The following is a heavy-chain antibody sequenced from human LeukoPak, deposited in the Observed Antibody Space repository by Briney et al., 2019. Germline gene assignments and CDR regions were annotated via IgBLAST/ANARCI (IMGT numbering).Heavy chain of an antibody. V-gene: IGHV1-8*03. D-gene: IGHD3-22*01. J-gene: IGHJ4*02. Sequence: ASVKVSCKASGYTFTSYDINWVRQATGQGLEWMGWMNPNSGNTGYAQKFQGRVTITRDTSISTAYMELSSLRSEDTAVYYCARVYDSSGYPDYWGQGTLVTVPS. CDR2: MNPNSGNT. CDR3: ARVYDSSGYPDY. CDR1: GYTFTSYD.